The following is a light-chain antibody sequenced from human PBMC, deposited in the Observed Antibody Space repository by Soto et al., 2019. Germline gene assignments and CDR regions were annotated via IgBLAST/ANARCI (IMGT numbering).Light chain of an antibody. J-gene: IGLJ3*02. CDR1: SGSVSTTYY. CDR3: VLSMGGGLWV. Sequence: QTVVTQEPAVSVSPGGAVTLSCGLSSGSVSTTYYPSWYQQTPGPTPRTLIYDTDTRPAGVPDRFSGSILGNKAALTITGAQADDESHYYCVLSMGGGLWVFGGGTKLTVL. V-gene: IGLV8-61*01. CDR2: DTD.